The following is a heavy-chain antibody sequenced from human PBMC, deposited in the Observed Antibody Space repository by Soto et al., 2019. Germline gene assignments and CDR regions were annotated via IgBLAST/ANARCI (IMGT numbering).Heavy chain of an antibody. D-gene: IGHD1-1*01. CDR3: ARGRYGDY. J-gene: IGHJ4*02. CDR2: ISAHNGNT. Sequence: QVNLVQSGAEVKKPGASVKVSCKGSGYAFTTYGITWVRQAPGQGLEWMGWISAHNGNTNYAQKLQGRVTVTRDTSTSTAYMALRSLRSDVTAVYYCARGRYGDYWGQGALVTVSS. CDR1: GYAFTTYG. V-gene: IGHV1-18*01.